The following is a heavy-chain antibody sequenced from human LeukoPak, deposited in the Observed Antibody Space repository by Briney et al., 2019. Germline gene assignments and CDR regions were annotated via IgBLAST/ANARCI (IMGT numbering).Heavy chain of an antibody. J-gene: IGHJ5*02. CDR2: IYYSGST. Sequence: SETLSLTCTVSGGSISSSSYYWGWIRQPPGKGLEWIGNIYYSGSTYYNPSLKSRVTIPVDTSKNQFSLKLSSVTAADTAVYYCATRIAAAGSKENWFDPWGQGTLVTVSS. D-gene: IGHD6-13*01. V-gene: IGHV4-39*01. CDR1: GGSISSSSYY. CDR3: ATRIAAAGSKENWFDP.